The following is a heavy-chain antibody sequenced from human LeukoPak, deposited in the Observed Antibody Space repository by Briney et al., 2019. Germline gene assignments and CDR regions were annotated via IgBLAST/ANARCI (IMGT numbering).Heavy chain of an antibody. CDR3: ARGGVAAHPYDY. J-gene: IGHJ4*02. V-gene: IGHV3-74*01. CDR1: GFLFSNYW. D-gene: IGHD6-6*01. CDR2: INTDGITT. Sequence: GGSLRLSCAASGFLFSNYWMHWVRQAPGEGLVWVSRINTDGITTSYADSVKGRFTISRDNAKNSLYLQMNSLRAGDTAVYYCARGGVAAHPYDYWGQGTLVTVSS.